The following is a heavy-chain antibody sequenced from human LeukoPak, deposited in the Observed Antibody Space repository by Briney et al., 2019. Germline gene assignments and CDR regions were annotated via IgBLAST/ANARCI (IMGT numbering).Heavy chain of an antibody. CDR1: GFTFSNAW. Sequence: PGGSLRLSRTASGFTFSNAWMTCVREAPGKGLEWVVRIMTQANRLTTHYPAPVKGRFTLSRDDSLNTVYLQMDTLKTEDTAVYYCTTWNEKYSTSAHWDDAFDIWGQGTMVTVSS. D-gene: IGHD6-6*01. CDR2: IMTQANRLTT. J-gene: IGHJ3*02. CDR3: TTWNEKYSTSAHWDDAFDI. V-gene: IGHV3-15*01.